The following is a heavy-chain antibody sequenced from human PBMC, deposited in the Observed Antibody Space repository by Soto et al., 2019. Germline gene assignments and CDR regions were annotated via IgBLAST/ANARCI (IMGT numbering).Heavy chain of an antibody. CDR1: GGSISSGDYY. Sequence: LALTCTVSGGSISSGDYYWSWIRQPPGKGLEWIGYIYYSGSTYYNPSLKSRVTISVDTSKNQFSLKLSSVTAADTAVYYCARGYDFWSGYYLTAPPSGMDVWGQGTTVTVSS. CDR2: IYYSGST. J-gene: IGHJ6*02. V-gene: IGHV4-30-4*01. CDR3: ARGYDFWSGYYLTAPPSGMDV. D-gene: IGHD3-3*01.